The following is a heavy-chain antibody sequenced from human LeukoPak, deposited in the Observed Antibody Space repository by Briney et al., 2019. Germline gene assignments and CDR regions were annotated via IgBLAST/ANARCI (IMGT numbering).Heavy chain of an antibody. CDR3: ARHGNWNYGSY. V-gene: IGHV4-39*01. D-gene: IGHD1-7*01. CDR1: GGSISSSKYY. J-gene: IGHJ4*02. Sequence: SSETLSLTCIVSGGSISSSKYYWGWIRQPPGKGLEWIGSIYYSGSTNYNPSLKSRVTISVDTSKNQFSLKLSSVTAADTAVYYCARHGNWNYGSYWGQGTLVTVSS. CDR2: IYYSGST.